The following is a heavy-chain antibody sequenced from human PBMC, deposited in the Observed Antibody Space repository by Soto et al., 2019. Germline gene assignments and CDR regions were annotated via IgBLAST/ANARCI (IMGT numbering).Heavy chain of an antibody. CDR2: TYYRSKWYN. D-gene: IGHD1-7*01. J-gene: IGHJ6*02. Sequence: PSQTLSLTCAISGDSVSSNSAAWNWIRQSPSRGLEWLGRTYYRSKWYNDYAVSVKSRITINPDTSKNQFSLQLNSVTPEDTAVFYFARVWAGTSYRDYYYGMDVGGQGTTVTVSS. CDR3: ARVWAGTSYRDYYYGMDV. CDR1: GDSVSSNSAA. V-gene: IGHV6-1*01.